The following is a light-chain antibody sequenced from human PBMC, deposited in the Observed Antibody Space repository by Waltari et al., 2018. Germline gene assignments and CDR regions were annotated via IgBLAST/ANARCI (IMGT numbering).Light chain of an antibody. CDR2: ANY. V-gene: IGLV1-44*01. CDR3: ATWDDSLSGRV. CDR1: PSNLGTNT. Sequence: QSVLTQPPSTSGTPGQRVTISCSGSPSNLGTNTVTWYQLLPGTAPKTVIFANYHRPSGVPDRFSASKSGTSASLVISGLQSEDEADYFCATWDDSLSGRVFGGGTKVTVL. J-gene: IGLJ3*02.